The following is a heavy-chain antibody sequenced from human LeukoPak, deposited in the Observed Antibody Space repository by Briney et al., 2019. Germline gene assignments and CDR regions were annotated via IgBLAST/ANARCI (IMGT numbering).Heavy chain of an antibody. V-gene: IGHV3-23*01. J-gene: IGHJ2*01. CDR1: GFTFSSYA. D-gene: IGHD4-17*01. Sequence: PGGSLRLSCAASGFTFSSYAMSWARQAPGKGLDWVSAISGSGGNTYYADSVKGRFTISRDNSKNTLYLQMNSLRAQDTAVYYCAKEDYGDIYWYFDLXGRGTLVTV. CDR3: AKEDYGDIYWYFDL. CDR2: ISGSGGNT.